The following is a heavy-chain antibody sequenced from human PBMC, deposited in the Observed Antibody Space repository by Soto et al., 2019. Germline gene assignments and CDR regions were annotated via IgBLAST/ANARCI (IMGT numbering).Heavy chain of an antibody. Sequence: GASVKVSCKASGYTFTGYYMHWVRQAPGQGLEWMGWINPNSGGTNYAQKFQGWVTMTRDTSISTAYMELSRLRSDDTAVYYCARGPRIEWLLYRSYYFDPWGQGTLVTVSS. CDR2: INPNSGGT. V-gene: IGHV1-2*04. J-gene: IGHJ4*02. CDR1: GYTFTGYY. CDR3: ARGPRIEWLLYRSYYFDP. D-gene: IGHD3-3*01.